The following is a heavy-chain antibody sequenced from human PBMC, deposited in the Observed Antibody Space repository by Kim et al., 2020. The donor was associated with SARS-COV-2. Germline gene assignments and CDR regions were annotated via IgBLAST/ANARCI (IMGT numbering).Heavy chain of an antibody. J-gene: IGHJ3*02. CDR3: ARVTRITIFGVVIIDAFDI. CDR1: GFTFSDYY. D-gene: IGHD3-3*01. CDR2: ISSSGSTI. V-gene: IGHV3-11*01. Sequence: GGSLRLSCAASGFTFSDYYMSWIRQAPGKGLEWVSYISSSGSTIYYADSVKGRFTISRDNAKNSLYLQMNSLRAEDTAVYYCARVTRITIFGVVIIDAFDIWGQGTMVTVSS.